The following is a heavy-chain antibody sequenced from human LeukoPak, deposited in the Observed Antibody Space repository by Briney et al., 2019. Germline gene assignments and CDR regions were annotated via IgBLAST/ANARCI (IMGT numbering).Heavy chain of an antibody. CDR3: TTRIAAAGPYYFDY. D-gene: IGHD6-13*01. Sequence: GGSLRLSCAASGFTFSNAWMSWVRQAPGKGLEWVGRIKSKTDGGTTDYAAPVKGRFTISRDDSKNTLYLQMNSLKTEDTAVYYCTTRIAAAGPYYFDYWGQGTLVTVSS. CDR2: IKSKTDGGTT. CDR1: GFTFSNAW. J-gene: IGHJ4*02. V-gene: IGHV3-15*01.